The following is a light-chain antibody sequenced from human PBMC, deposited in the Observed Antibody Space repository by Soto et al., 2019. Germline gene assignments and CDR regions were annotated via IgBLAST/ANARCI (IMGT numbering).Light chain of an antibody. V-gene: IGKV3D-11*01. CDR2: DTS. CDR3: QQRSSWPLT. CDR1: QGIGDT. J-gene: IGKJ5*01. Sequence: EVVMRQSPATLSVSPGEGATLSCRASQGIGDTLAWYQHKPGQTPRLLIYDTSTRATAIPARFSGSGSGTDFTLTISGLEPDDFAVYYCQQRSSWPLTFGQGTRLEIK.